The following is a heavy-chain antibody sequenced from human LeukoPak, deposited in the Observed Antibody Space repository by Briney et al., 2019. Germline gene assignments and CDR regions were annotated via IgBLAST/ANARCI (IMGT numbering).Heavy chain of an antibody. CDR1: GGSISSSSYY. V-gene: IGHV4-39*01. Sequence: SETLSLTCTASGGSISSSSYYWGWIRQPPGKGLEWIGSIYYSGSTYYNPSLKSRVTISVDTSKNQFSLKLSSVTAADTAVYYCARDRHIDCGGDCYSGFDPWGQGTLVTVSS. J-gene: IGHJ5*02. CDR3: ARDRHIDCGGDCYSGFDP. D-gene: IGHD2-21*02. CDR2: IYYSGST.